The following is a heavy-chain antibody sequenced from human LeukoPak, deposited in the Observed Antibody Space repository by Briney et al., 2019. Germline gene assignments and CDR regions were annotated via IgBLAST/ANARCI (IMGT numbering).Heavy chain of an antibody. CDR2: IYSGGST. V-gene: IGHV3-53*01. CDR3: TGDVYQH. J-gene: IGHJ1*01. CDR1: GLTVNSKY. Sequence: GGSLRLSCAASGLTVNSKYMSWVRQAPGKGLEWVSIIYSGGSTNYADSVKGRFTISRDNSKDTVYLQMNSLRAEDTAVYYCTGDVYQHWGQGTLVTVSS. D-gene: IGHD1-14*01.